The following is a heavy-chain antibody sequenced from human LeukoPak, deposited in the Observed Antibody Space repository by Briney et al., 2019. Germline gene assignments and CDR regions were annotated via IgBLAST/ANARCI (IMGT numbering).Heavy chain of an antibody. Sequence: GGSLRLSCAASGFTFSSYDMRWVREAPGKGGEWVTAISGSGGSTYYADSVKGRFTISRDNSKNTLYLQMNSLRAEDTAVYYCAKDYYDSSGYWINWFDPWGQGTLVTVSS. V-gene: IGHV3-23*01. J-gene: IGHJ5*02. CDR2: ISGSGGST. D-gene: IGHD3-22*01. CDR1: GFTFSSYD. CDR3: AKDYYDSSGYWINWFDP.